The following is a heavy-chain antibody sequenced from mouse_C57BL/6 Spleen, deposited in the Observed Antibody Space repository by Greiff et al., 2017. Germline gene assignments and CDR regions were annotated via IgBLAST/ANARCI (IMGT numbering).Heavy chain of an antibody. Sequence: VQLQQSGAELVKPGASVKISCKASGYAFSSYWMNWVKQRPGKGLEWIGQIYPGDGDTNYNGKFKGKATLTADKSTSKAYLQLSSLTSEDSAVYFCARGNDGSSPYYAMDYWGQGTSVTVSS. J-gene: IGHJ4*01. CDR1: GYAFSSYW. CDR2: IYPGDGDT. V-gene: IGHV1-80*01. CDR3: ARGNDGSSPYYAMDY. D-gene: IGHD1-1*01.